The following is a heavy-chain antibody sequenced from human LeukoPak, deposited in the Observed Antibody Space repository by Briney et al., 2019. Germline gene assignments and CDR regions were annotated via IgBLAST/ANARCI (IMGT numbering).Heavy chain of an antibody. V-gene: IGHV3-7*03. CDR1: GFTFSRYW. Sequence: GGSLRLSCAASGFTFSRYWMTWVRQAPGKGLEWVANIKEDGSKKNYVDSVKGRFTISRDNAKNSLYLQINSLRAEDTAVYYCATPLDYYDRSGYHQGGDWGQGTLVTVSS. CDR2: IKEDGSKK. J-gene: IGHJ4*02. CDR3: ATPLDYYDRSGYHQGGD. D-gene: IGHD3-22*01.